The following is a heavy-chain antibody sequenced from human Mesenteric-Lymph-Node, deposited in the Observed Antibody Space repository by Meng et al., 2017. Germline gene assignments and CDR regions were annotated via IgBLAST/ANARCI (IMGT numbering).Heavy chain of an antibody. J-gene: IGHJ4*02. CDR2: IYSDGSKT. D-gene: IGHD3-16*01. CDR1: GFTFSSYG. Sequence: QVHLVDSWGGVVQPGTSLRLSCAASGFTFSSYGMHWVRQAPGKGLEWVGLIYSDGSKTYHADSSRFTISRDNSKNTLYLQVNSLTVEDTAMYYCARDDVLLGNNLDYWGQGTLVTVSS. V-gene: IGHV3-33*01. CDR3: ARDDVLLGNNLDY.